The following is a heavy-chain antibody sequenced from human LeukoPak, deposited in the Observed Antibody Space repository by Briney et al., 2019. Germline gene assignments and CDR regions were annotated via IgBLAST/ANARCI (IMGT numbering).Heavy chain of an antibody. CDR3: ARLLGPSDRYYFEY. J-gene: IGHJ4*02. V-gene: IGHV5-51*01. Sequence: GESLKISCKASGYSFNSYLIGWVRQMPGKGLEWMAIMYPSDSDTKYSPSFQGQVTISADKSITTAYLQWSSLKASDTAMYYCARLLGPSDRYYFEYWGQGTLVTVSS. CDR1: GYSFNSYL. CDR2: MYPSDSDT. D-gene: IGHD3-16*01.